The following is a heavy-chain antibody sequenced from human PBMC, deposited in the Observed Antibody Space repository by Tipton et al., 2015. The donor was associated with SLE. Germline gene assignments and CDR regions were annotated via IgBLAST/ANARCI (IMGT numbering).Heavy chain of an antibody. Sequence: TLSLTCTVSGGSISSSSYYWGWIRQPPGKGLEWIGYIYYSGSTNYNPSLKSRVTISVDTSKNQFSLKLSSVTAADTAVYYCARPGRGLDVWGQGTTVIVSS. CDR3: ARPGRGLDV. V-gene: IGHV4-61*05. J-gene: IGHJ6*02. CDR1: GGSISSSSYY. D-gene: IGHD3-10*01. CDR2: IYYSGST.